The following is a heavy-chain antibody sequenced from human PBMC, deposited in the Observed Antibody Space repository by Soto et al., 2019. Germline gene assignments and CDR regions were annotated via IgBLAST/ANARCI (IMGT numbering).Heavy chain of an antibody. J-gene: IGHJ5*02. Sequence: QVQLVQSGAEVKKPGASVKVSCKASGYTFTNYGISWVRQAPGQGLEWMGWINTYNGNTNHAQKLQGRVTMTTDTAPSTAYMELRRLRSDATAVYYCARGVGSGTYYNQYNWFDPWGQGTLVTVSS. CDR3: ARGVGSGTYYNQYNWFDP. CDR2: INTYNGNT. D-gene: IGHD3-10*01. V-gene: IGHV1-18*01. CDR1: GYTFTNYG.